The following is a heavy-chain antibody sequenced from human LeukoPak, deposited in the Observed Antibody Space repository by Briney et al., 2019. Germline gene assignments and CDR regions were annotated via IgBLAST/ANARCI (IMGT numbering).Heavy chain of an antibody. D-gene: IGHD6-13*01. J-gene: IGHJ5*02. Sequence: SETLSLTCAVYGGSFSGYYWSWIRQPPAKGLEWIGEINHSGSTNYNPSLKSRVTISVDTSKNQFSLKLSSVTAADTAVYYCARGIAAAGTRFDPWGQGTLVTVSS. V-gene: IGHV4-34*01. CDR3: ARGIAAAGTRFDP. CDR2: INHSGST. CDR1: GGSFSGYY.